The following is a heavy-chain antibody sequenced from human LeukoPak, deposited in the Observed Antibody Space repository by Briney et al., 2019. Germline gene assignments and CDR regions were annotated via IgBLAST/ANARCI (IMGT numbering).Heavy chain of an antibody. D-gene: IGHD4-17*01. CDR2: IKQGGNTK. Sequence: GGSLRLSCAASGFTFSSHWMTWVRQAPGKGLEWVAHIKQGGNTKHYVGSVKGRFTISRDNAKNNLYLQMHSLRAEDTAVYYCVRGPHYGDYVDYPDSWSQGTRVTVSS. V-gene: IGHV3-7*01. CDR3: VRGPHYGDYVDYPDS. CDR1: GFTFSSHW. J-gene: IGHJ4*02.